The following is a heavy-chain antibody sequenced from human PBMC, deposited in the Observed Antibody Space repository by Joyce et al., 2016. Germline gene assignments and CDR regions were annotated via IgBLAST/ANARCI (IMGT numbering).Heavy chain of an antibody. CDR1: GDTFTSYT. CDR3: ARELVVAATRWFDP. D-gene: IGHD2-15*01. CDR2: IVPILDIT. Sequence: QVQLVQSGAEVKKPGSSVKVSCKASGDTFTSYTINWVRQAPGQGLEWMGRIVPILDITNDAQNFQGRVTISADKSTSTYFMDLSSLRSDDTAVYYCARELVVAATRWFDPWGQGTLVTVSS. J-gene: IGHJ5*02. V-gene: IGHV1-69*08.